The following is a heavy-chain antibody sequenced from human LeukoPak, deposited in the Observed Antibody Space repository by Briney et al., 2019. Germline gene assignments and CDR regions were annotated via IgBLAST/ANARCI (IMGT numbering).Heavy chain of an antibody. CDR1: GGSISSYY. Sequence: SETLSLTCTVSGGSISSYYWSWIRQPPGKGLEWIGYIYYSGSTNYNPPLKSRVTISVDTSKNQFSLKLSSVTAADTAVYYCARSPLGARLDYWGQGTLVTVSS. D-gene: IGHD1-26*01. CDR2: IYYSGST. V-gene: IGHV4-59*01. J-gene: IGHJ4*02. CDR3: ARSPLGARLDY.